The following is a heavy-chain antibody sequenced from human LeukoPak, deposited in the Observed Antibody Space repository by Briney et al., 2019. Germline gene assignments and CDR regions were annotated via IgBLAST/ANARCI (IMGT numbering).Heavy chain of an antibody. V-gene: IGHV3-30*07. J-gene: IGHJ4*02. D-gene: IGHD6-13*01. Sequence: GGSLRLSCAASGFTFSSYAMHWVRQAPGKGLEWVAVISYDGSNKYYADSVKGRFTISRDNSKNTLYLQMNSLRAEDTAVYYCTKGDAAAGRYYFDYWGQGTLVTVSS. CDR3: TKGDAAAGRYYFDY. CDR2: ISYDGSNK. CDR1: GFTFSSYA.